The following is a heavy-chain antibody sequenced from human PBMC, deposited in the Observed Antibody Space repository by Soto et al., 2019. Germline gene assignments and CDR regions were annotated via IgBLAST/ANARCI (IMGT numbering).Heavy chain of an antibody. Sequence: EVQLVESGGGMVQPGGSLRVSCAASGFTFSSYSMHWVRQAPGEGLEWVSYISGSGGTIYYADSVKGRFTISRDNAKNSLSVPMNSLRDEDTAVYFCARETGLRSSGWSYYFDFWGQGTRVTVSS. D-gene: IGHD6-19*01. CDR2: ISGSGGTI. CDR3: ARETGLRSSGWSYYFDF. CDR1: GFTFSSYS. V-gene: IGHV3-48*02. J-gene: IGHJ4*02.